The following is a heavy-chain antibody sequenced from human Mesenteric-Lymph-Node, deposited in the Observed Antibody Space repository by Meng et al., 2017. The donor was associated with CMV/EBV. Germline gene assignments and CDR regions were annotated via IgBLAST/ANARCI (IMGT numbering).Heavy chain of an antibody. CDR2: IKSKTDGGTA. CDR1: NNGW. D-gene: IGHD4-17*01. J-gene: IGHJ4*02. Sequence: NNGWVNWVRKGPGKGLEWVGRIKSKTDGGTADYAAPVKGRFTFSRDDSKNTLYLQMNSLKTEDTAVYYCTTGNYGDYYRGGTYYFDYWGQGTLVTVSS. V-gene: IGHV3-15*01. CDR3: TTGNYGDYYRGGTYYFDY.